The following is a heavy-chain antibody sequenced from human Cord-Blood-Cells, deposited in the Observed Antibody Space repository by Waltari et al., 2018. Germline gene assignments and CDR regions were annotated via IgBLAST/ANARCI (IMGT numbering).Heavy chain of an antibody. CDR3: ARMWELLDY. CDR2: ISYDGSNK. CDR1: GFTFRSCS. V-gene: IGHV3-30-3*01. Sequence: QVQLVEFGGGVVQPGRSLRLSCAGSGFTFRSCSMHWGRQAPGKGREWVAVISYDGSNKYYADSVKGRFTISRDNSKNTLYLQMNSLRAEDTAVYYCARMWELLDYWGQGTLVTVSS. J-gene: IGHJ4*02. D-gene: IGHD1-26*01.